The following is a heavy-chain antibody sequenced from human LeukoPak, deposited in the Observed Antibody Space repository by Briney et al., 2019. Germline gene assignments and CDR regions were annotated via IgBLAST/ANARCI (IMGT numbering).Heavy chain of an antibody. J-gene: IGHJ4*02. CDR2: INPNSGGT. CDR3: AMPDYGGKGETYYFDY. D-gene: IGHD4-23*01. Sequence: ASVKVSCKASGYTFTGYYMHWVRQAPGQGLEWMGWINPNSGGTNYAQKFQGRVTMTRDTSISTAYMELSRLRSDDTAVYYCAMPDYGGKGETYYFDYWGQGTLVTVSS. CDR1: GYTFTGYY. V-gene: IGHV1-2*02.